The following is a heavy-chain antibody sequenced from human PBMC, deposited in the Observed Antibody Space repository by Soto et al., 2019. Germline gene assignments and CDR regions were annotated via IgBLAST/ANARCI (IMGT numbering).Heavy chain of an antibody. CDR2: IIPIFGTA. CDR1: GGTFSSYA. J-gene: IGHJ6*02. CDR3: ARTRYSNYDYYGMDV. D-gene: IGHD4-4*01. V-gene: IGHV1-69*13. Sequence: GASVKVSCKASGGTFSSYAISWVRQAPGQGLEWMGGIIPIFGTANYAQKFQGRVTITADESTSTAYMELSSLRSEDTAVYYCARTRYSNYDYYGMDVWGQGTTVTVSS.